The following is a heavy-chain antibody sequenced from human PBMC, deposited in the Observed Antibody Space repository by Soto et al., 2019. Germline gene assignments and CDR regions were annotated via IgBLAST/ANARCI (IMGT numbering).Heavy chain of an antibody. CDR2: IYYSGST. D-gene: IGHD2-8*02. CDR3: ARLGSCTGDACYRPNWFDP. CDR1: GDSISDYY. Sequence: SETLSLTCTVSGDSISDYYWNWIRQPPGKGLEWIGYIYYSGSTHYNPSLESRVTISLDTSKNQFSLTLTSVTAADTAMYYCARLGSCTGDACYRPNWFDPWGQGTLVTVSS. V-gene: IGHV4-59*08. J-gene: IGHJ5*02.